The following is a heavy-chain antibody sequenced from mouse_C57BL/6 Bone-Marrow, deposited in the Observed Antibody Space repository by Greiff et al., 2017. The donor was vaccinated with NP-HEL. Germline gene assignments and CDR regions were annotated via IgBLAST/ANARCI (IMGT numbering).Heavy chain of an antibody. D-gene: IGHD1-1*01. V-gene: IGHV1-64*01. CDR2: IHPNSGST. Sequence: VQLQQSGAELVKPGASVKLSCKASGYTFTSYWMHWVKLRPGQGLEWIGMIHPNSGSTNYNEKFKSKATLTVDKSSSTAYMQLSALTSEDAAVYYCARRDYYGSSWDWYFDVWGTGTTVTVSS. J-gene: IGHJ1*03. CDR3: ARRDYYGSSWDWYFDV. CDR1: GYTFTSYW.